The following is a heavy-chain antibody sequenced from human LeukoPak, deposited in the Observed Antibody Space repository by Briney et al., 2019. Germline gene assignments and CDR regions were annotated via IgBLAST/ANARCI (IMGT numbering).Heavy chain of an antibody. CDR3: ASSGYSIDYFDY. CDR1: GGSISSYY. CDR2: SYYSGST. J-gene: IGHJ4*02. V-gene: IGHV4-59*01. Sequence: SETLSLTCTVSGGSISSYYWSWIRQPPGKGLEWIGYSYYSGSTNYNPSLKSRVTISVDTSKNQFSLKLSSVTAADTAVYYCASSGYSIDYFDYWGQGTLVTVSS. D-gene: IGHD5-18*01.